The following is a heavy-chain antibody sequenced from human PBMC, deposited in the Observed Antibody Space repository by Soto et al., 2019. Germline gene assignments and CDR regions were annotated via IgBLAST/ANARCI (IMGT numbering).Heavy chain of an antibody. CDR3: ARERPDYGDYGGWFDY. Sequence: ASVRVSCKASGGSFSSYAISWVRQAPGQGLEWMGGIIPIFGTANYAQKFRGRVTITADESTSTAYMELSSLRSEDTAVYYCARERPDYGDYGGWFDYWGQGTLVTVSS. V-gene: IGHV1-69*13. J-gene: IGHJ4*02. D-gene: IGHD4-17*01. CDR2: IIPIFGTA. CDR1: GGSFSSYA.